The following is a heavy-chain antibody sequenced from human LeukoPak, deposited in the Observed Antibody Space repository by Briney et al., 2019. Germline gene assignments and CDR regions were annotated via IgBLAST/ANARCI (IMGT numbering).Heavy chain of an antibody. Sequence: GGSLRLSCAASGFTFSSYGMHWVRQAPGKGLEWVAVIWYDGSNKYYADSVKGRFTISRDNSKNTLYLQMNSLRAEDTAVYYCARTYNDYYYYYGMDVWGQGTTVTVSS. J-gene: IGHJ6*02. D-gene: IGHD1-1*01. CDR3: ARTYNDYYYYYGMDV. CDR1: GFTFSSYG. V-gene: IGHV3-33*01. CDR2: IWYDGSNK.